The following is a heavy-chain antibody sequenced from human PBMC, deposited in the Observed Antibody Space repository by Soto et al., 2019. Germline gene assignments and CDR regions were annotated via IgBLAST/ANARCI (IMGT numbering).Heavy chain of an antibody. Sequence: PSETLSLTCTVSGGSISSGGYYWSWIRQHPGKGLEWIGYIYYSGSTYYNPSLKSRVTISVDTSKNQFSLKLSSVTAADTAVYYCARAAAAMVRGVMLDYWGQGTLVTVSS. CDR2: IYYSGST. J-gene: IGHJ4*02. V-gene: IGHV4-31*03. CDR1: GGSISSGGYY. CDR3: ARAAAAMVRGVMLDY. D-gene: IGHD3-10*01.